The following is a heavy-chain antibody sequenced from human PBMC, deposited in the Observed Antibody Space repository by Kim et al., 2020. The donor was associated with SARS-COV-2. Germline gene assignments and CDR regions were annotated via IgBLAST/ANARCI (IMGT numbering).Heavy chain of an antibody. V-gene: IGHV1-69*04. CDR3: ARPRYYYDSSGYYDWYFDL. CDR2: IIPILGIA. J-gene: IGHJ2*01. CDR1: GGTFSSYA. D-gene: IGHD3-22*01. Sequence: SVKVSCKASGGTFSSYAISWVRQDPGQGLEWMGRIIPILGIANYAQKFQGRVTITADKSTSTAYMELSSLRSEDTAVYYCARPRYYYDSSGYYDWYFDLWGRGTLVTVSS.